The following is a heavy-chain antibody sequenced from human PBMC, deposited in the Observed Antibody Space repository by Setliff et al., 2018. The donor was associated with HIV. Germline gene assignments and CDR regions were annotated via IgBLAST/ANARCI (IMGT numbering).Heavy chain of an antibody. CDR2: IYKSGTT. CDR3: AGSMGATKGSWFEP. V-gene: IGHV4-59*12. D-gene: IGHD1-26*01. CDR1: GGSINSYH. Sequence: SETLSLTCSVSGGSINSYHWSWIRQSPGKGLEWIGYIYKSGTTNYNPSLKSRVTMSVDTSKNQFSLRLTSVSAADTALYYCAGSMGATKGSWFEPWGQGTLVTVSS. J-gene: IGHJ5*02.